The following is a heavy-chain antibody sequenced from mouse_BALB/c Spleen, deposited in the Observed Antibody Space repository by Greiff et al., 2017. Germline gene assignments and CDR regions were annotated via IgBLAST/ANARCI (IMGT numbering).Heavy chain of an antibody. CDR2: INPSTGYT. Sequence: QVQLKESGAELAKPGASVKMSCKASGYTFTSYWMHWVKQRPGQGLEWIGYINPSTGYTEYNQKFKDKATLTADKSSSTAYMQLSSLTSEDSAVYYCVRRYANWYFDVWGAGTTVTVSS. CDR3: VRRYANWYFDV. CDR1: GYTFTSYW. D-gene: IGHD2-10*02. V-gene: IGHV1-7*01. J-gene: IGHJ1*01.